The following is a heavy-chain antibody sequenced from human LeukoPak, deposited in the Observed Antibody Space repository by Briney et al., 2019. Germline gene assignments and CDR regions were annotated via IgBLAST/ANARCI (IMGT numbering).Heavy chain of an antibody. D-gene: IGHD5-12*01. J-gene: IGHJ4*02. CDR3: ARGVTGSSGYDWVY. Sequence: GGSLRLSCVGSGFTFRSYSMNGVRQAPGKGLEWVSSISSESAYILYADLVKGRFTTSRDNAKNSLYLHLDSLRAEDTAVYYCARGVTGSSGYDWVYWGQGTPVTVSS. CDR1: GFTFRSYS. CDR2: ISSESAYI. V-gene: IGHV3-21*01.